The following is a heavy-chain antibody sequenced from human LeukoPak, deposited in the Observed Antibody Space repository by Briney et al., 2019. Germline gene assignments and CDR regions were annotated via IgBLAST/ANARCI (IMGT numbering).Heavy chain of an antibody. CDR1: GFTFSTYA. CDR3: AKYAGYDHWYFDV. J-gene: IGHJ2*01. Sequence: GGSLRLSCVASGFTFSTYAMSWVCQAPGKGLEWVSALSGSGGITYYTDSVKGRFTISRDNSKNTLYLQMNSLRVEDTAIYLCAKYAGYDHWYFDVWGRGTLVTVPS. CDR2: LSGSGGIT. V-gene: IGHV3-23*01. D-gene: IGHD5-12*01.